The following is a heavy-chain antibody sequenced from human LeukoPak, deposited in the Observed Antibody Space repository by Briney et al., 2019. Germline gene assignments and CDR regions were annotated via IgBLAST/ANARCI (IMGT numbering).Heavy chain of an antibody. CDR3: ARKGDGYNSGYFDL. J-gene: IGHJ2*01. CDR1: GGSISSYY. CDR2: IFFSGST. Sequence: PSETLSLTCTVSGGSISSYYWGWLRQPPGKGLEWIGSIFFSGSTYYNPSLKSRVTISVDTSKNQFSLILSSMTAADTAVYYCARKGDGYNSGYFDLWGRGTLVTVSS. D-gene: IGHD5-24*01. V-gene: IGHV4-39*01.